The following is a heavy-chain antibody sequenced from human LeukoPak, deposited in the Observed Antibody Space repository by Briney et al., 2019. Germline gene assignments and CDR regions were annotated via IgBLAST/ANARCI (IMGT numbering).Heavy chain of an antibody. V-gene: IGHV3-30*18. CDR3: AKDRGARVRSIDY. J-gene: IGHJ4*02. Sequence: GGSLRLSCAASGFTFSSYGMHWVRQAPGKGLEWVAVISYDGSNKYYADSVKGRFTISRDNSKNTLYLQMNSLRAEDTAVDYCAKDRGARVRSIDYWGQGTLVTVSS. CDR2: ISYDGSNK. D-gene: IGHD4-17*01. CDR1: GFTFSSYG.